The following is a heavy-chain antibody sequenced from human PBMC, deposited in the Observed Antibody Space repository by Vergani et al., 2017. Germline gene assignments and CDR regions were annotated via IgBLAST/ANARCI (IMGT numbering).Heavy chain of an antibody. V-gene: IGHV4-38-2*02. CDR1: AYSISSGFF. Sequence: QVQLQESGPGLVRPSETLSLTCTVSAYSISSGFFWGWIRQPPGKGLEWIGSMDYNGLAYYSPSLKSRVTISVDTPKNLFSLKLSSVTAADPAVYYCVRDKTYYDTLIGYAGYYFDSWGQGALVTVS. CDR3: VRDKTYYDTLIGYAGYYFDS. CDR2: MDYNGLA. D-gene: IGHD3-9*01. J-gene: IGHJ4*02.